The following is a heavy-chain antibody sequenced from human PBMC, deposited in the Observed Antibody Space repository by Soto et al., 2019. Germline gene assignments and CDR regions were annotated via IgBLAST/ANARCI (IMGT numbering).Heavy chain of an antibody. Sequence: GGSLRLSCAASGFTFSSYGMHWVRQAPGKGLEWVAVISYDGSNKYYADSVKGRFTISRDNSKNTLYLQMNSLRAEDTAVYYCAKRSIHGDYYGRAISDAEYFQHWGQGTLVTVSS. D-gene: IGHD4-17*01. CDR2: ISYDGSNK. J-gene: IGHJ1*01. V-gene: IGHV3-30*18. CDR1: GFTFSSYG. CDR3: AKRSIHGDYYGRAISDAEYFQH.